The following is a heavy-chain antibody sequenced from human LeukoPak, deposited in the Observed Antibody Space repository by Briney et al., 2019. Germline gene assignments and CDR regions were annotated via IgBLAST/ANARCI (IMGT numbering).Heavy chain of an antibody. CDR1: GGTFSSYA. Sequence: ASVKVSCKASGGTFSSYAISWVRQAPGQGLEWMGWISAYNGNTNYAQKLRGRVTMTTDTSTSTAYMELRSLRSDDTAIYYCARGTIAAPATGDYWGQGTLVTVSS. J-gene: IGHJ4*02. V-gene: IGHV1-18*01. CDR3: ARGTIAAPATGDY. CDR2: ISAYNGNT. D-gene: IGHD6-13*01.